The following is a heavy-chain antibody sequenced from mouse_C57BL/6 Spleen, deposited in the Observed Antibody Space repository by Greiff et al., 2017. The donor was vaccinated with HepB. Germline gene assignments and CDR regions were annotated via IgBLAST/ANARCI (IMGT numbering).Heavy chain of an antibody. J-gene: IGHJ2*01. CDR3: ARFGDYGSSFDY. CDR1: GYSFTGYF. Sequence: VQLQQSGPELVKPGDSVKISCKASGYSFTGYFMNWVMQSHGKSLEWIGRINPYNGDTFYNQKFKGEATLTVDKSSSTAHMELRSLTSEDSAVYYCARFGDYGSSFDYWGQGTTLTVSS. CDR2: INPYNGDT. V-gene: IGHV1-20*01. D-gene: IGHD1-1*01.